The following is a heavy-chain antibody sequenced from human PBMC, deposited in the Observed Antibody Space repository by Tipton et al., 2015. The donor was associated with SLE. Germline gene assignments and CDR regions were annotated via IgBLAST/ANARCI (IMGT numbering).Heavy chain of an antibody. D-gene: IGHD6-13*01. CDR3: ARRPGYSSSWYDWYFDL. Sequence: GLVKPSETLSLTCTVSGGSISSSSYYWGWIRQPPGKGLEWIGSIYYSGRTYYNPSLKSRVTISVDTTKNQFSLKQSSVTAADTAVYYCARRPGYSSSWYDWYFDLWGRGTLVTVSS. CDR2: IYYSGRT. J-gene: IGHJ2*01. CDR1: GGSISSSSYY. V-gene: IGHV4-39*07.